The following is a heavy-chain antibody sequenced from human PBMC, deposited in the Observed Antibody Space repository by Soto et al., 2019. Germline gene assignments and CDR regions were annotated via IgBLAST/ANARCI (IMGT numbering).Heavy chain of an antibody. Sequence: SETLSLTCAVSGDSITSNSYFWAWIRQPPGKGLEWIGSIYYSGTTYYNPSLKSRVTISVDRSKNQFSLRLSSVTAADTAVYYFARQTQGGAGNYYAYWSQGILVPVPS. CDR3: ARQTQGGAGNYYAY. D-gene: IGHD3-10*01. J-gene: IGHJ4*02. CDR1: GDSITSNSYF. CDR2: IYYSGTT. V-gene: IGHV4-39*01.